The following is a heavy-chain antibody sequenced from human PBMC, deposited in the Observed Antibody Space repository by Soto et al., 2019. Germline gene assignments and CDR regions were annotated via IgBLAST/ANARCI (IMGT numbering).Heavy chain of an antibody. Sequence: SETLSLTCTVSGGSISSYYWSWIRQPPGKRLEWIGYIYYSGSTNYNPSLKSRVTISVDTSKNQFSLKLSSVTAADTAVYYCAREIHSCCKPLTWYYYMDVWGKGTTVTVSS. J-gene: IGHJ6*03. CDR2: IYYSGST. CDR3: AREIHSCCKPLTWYYYMDV. CDR1: GGSISSYY. D-gene: IGHD2-2*01. V-gene: IGHV4-59*01.